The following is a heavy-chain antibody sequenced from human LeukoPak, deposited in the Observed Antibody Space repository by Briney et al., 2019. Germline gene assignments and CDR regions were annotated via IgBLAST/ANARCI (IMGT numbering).Heavy chain of an antibody. CDR3: ARDRALGDGNNPGDAFDI. D-gene: IGHD5-24*01. V-gene: IGHV1-2*02. Sequence: GASVKVSCKASGYTFTGYYMHWVRQAPGQGLEWMGWINPNTGVTNYAQKFQGRVTLTRDTSIITAYMELTRLRSDDTAMYYCARDRALGDGNNPGDAFDIWGQGTMVTVSS. CDR2: INPNTGVT. J-gene: IGHJ3*02. CDR1: GYTFTGYY.